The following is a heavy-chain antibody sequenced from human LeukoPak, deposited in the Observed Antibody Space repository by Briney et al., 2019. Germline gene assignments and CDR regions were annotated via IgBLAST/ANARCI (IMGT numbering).Heavy chain of an antibody. V-gene: IGHV4-61*02. D-gene: IGHD2-2*01. J-gene: IGHJ6*03. Sequence: PSETLSLTCTVSGGSISSGSYYWSWIPQPAGKGLEWIGRIYTSGSTNYNPSLKSRVTISVDTSKNQFSLKLSSVTAADTAVYYCARENRYCSSTSCYNYYYYMDVWGKGTTVTVSS. CDR2: IYTSGST. CDR1: GGSISSGSYY. CDR3: ARENRYCSSTSCYNYYYYMDV.